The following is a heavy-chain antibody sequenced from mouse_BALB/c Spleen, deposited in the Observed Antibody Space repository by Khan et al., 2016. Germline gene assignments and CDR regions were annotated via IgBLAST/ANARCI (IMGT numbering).Heavy chain of an antibody. CDR2: INPDSSKI. CDR1: GFDFSRYW. V-gene: IGHV4-1*02. Sequence: EVKLLESGGGLVQPGGSLKLSCAASGFDFSRYWMSWVRQAPGKGLEWIGEINPDSSKINYTPSLKDKFIITRDNANNKLYMQMSKVRSEDTALYYVASTFCYFDVCFAGTTVTVSS. CDR3: ASTFCYFDV. J-gene: IGHJ1*01.